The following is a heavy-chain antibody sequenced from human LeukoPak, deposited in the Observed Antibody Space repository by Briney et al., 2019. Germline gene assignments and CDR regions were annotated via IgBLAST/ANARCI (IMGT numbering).Heavy chain of an antibody. D-gene: IGHD6-19*01. V-gene: IGHV3-30*03. CDR3: ARVFGGSGWTPSWFDP. Sequence: GGSLRLSCAASGFTFSSYGMHWVRQAPGKGLEWVAVISYDGSNKYYADSVKGRFTISRDNSKNTLYLQMNSLRTEDTAIYYCARVFGGSGWTPSWFDPWGQGTLVTVSS. J-gene: IGHJ5*02. CDR2: ISYDGSNK. CDR1: GFTFSSYG.